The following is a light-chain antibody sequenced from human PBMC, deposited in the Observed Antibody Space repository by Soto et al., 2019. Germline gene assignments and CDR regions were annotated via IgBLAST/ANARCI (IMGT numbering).Light chain of an antibody. V-gene: IGKV3-15*01. J-gene: IGKJ4*01. Sequence: EIVMAQSPATLSVSPGERATLSCRASQSVSANLAWYQQKPGQAPRLLIYGAFARATGVPARFSGSGSGTEFTLPISSLQSEDFAVYYCQQNNSWPLTFGGGTTVEI. CDR1: QSVSAN. CDR3: QQNNSWPLT. CDR2: GAF.